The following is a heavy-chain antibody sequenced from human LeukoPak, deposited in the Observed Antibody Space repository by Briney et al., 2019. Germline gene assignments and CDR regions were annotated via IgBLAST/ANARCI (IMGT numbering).Heavy chain of an antibody. CDR3: ARHVGFITMVRGVINNNWFDP. CDR1: GYSISSGYY. Sequence: SETLSLTCTVSGYSISSGYYWGWIRQPPGKGLEWIGSIYYSGSPYYNPSLKSRVTISVDTSKKQFSLKLSSVTAADTAVYYCARHVGFITMVRGVINNNWFDPWGQGTLVTVSS. CDR2: IYYSGSP. J-gene: IGHJ5*02. V-gene: IGHV4-38-2*02. D-gene: IGHD3-10*01.